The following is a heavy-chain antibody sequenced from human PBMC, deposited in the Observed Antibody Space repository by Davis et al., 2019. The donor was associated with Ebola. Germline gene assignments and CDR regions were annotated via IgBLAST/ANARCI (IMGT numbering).Heavy chain of an antibody. Sequence: ASVKVSCKASGYTFNSYGMSWVRQAPGQGLEWMGWISAYNGHTNYAQKFQGRVTMTTDTSTSTAYMEVRSLRSNDTAVYYCARDFSIASAGTVDYWGQGTLVIVSS. CDR3: ARDFSIASAGTVDY. CDR1: GYTFNSYG. V-gene: IGHV1-18*01. CDR2: ISAYNGHT. D-gene: IGHD6-13*01. J-gene: IGHJ4*02.